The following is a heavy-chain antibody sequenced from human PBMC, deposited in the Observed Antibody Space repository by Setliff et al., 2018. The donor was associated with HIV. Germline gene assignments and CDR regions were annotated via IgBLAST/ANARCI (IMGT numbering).Heavy chain of an antibody. J-gene: IGHJ6*03. CDR1: GGSISSTNYY. D-gene: IGHD2-2*01. CDR3: VAGYCSGTSCWPYYYYYMDV. CDR2: MYYTRSA. V-gene: IGHV4-39*02. Sequence: PSETLSLTCGVSGGSISSTNYYWGWIRQPPGKGLEYIATMYYTRSAYYSPSLKSLVTMSLDTSKNHFSLRLTSVTAADTAVYYCVAGYCSGTSCWPYYYYYMDVWGKGTTVTVS.